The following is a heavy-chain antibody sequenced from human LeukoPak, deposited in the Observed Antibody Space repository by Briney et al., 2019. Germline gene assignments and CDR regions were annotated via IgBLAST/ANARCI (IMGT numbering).Heavy chain of an antibody. CDR2: IYSGGST. D-gene: IGHD3-3*01. V-gene: IGHV3-53*01. CDR3: AKVGLRFLEWLLPLDY. Sequence: GGSLRLSCAASGFTVSSNYMSWVRQAPGKGLEWVSVIYSGGSTYYADSVKGRFAISRDNSKNTLYLQMNSLRAEDTAVYYCAKVGLRFLEWLLPLDYWGQGTLVTVSS. CDR1: GFTVSSNY. J-gene: IGHJ4*02.